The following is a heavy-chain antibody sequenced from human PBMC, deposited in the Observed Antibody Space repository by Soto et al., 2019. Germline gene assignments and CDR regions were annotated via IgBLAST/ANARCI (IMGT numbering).Heavy chain of an antibody. CDR2: ISYDGYLK. V-gene: IGHV3-30*18. CDR1: GFTFSTYG. J-gene: IGHJ6*02. D-gene: IGHD3-10*01. CDR3: AKDFKVSGSHYGTLNYYYGMDV. Sequence: QTGGSLRLSCAASGFTFSTYGMQWVRQAPGKGLEWVAVISYDGYLKYNVDAVKGRFTVARDNSKNTLILEMNSLRVEDTAVYFCAKDFKVSGSHYGTLNYYYGMDVWGQGTTVTVSS.